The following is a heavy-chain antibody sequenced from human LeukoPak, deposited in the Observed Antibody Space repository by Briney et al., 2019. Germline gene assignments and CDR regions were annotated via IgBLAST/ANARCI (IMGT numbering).Heavy chain of an antibody. CDR1: GFTFSSNW. Sequence: GGVLRISCAASGFTFSSNWISWVRQAPGKGLVWVASIKQDGRGKYYVDSVKGRFTISRDNAKNSLYLQMNSLRAEDTAVYYCAREYSSSGFDYWGQGTLVTVSS. J-gene: IGHJ4*02. CDR2: IKQDGRGK. V-gene: IGHV3-7*01. D-gene: IGHD6-6*01. CDR3: AREYSSSGFDY.